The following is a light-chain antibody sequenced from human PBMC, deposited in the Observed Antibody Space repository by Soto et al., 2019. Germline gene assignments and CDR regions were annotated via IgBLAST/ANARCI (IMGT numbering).Light chain of an antibody. CDR2: GAS. CDR3: QQYGSSPRT. Sequence: EIVITQAQSNLSVSPGERAPLYCSASQSVSRNLAWYQQKPGQAPRLLIYGASNRATGIPDRFSGSGSGTDFTLTITRLEPEDFAVYYCQQYGSSPRTFGQGTRLEIK. V-gene: IGKV3-20*01. CDR1: QSVSRN. J-gene: IGKJ5*01.